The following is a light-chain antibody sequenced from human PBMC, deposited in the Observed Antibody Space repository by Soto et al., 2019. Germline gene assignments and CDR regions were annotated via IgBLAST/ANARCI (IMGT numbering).Light chain of an antibody. CDR3: QQYNNWPWK. J-gene: IGKJ1*01. Sequence: EIMITQSPVTLSVSPGERATLSCRASQSISDTLAWYQQKPGQAPRLLIYGASKRATGFPARFSGSGSGTDFTLTISSLQSEDFAVYYCQQYNNWPWKFGQGTKVDIK. V-gene: IGKV3-15*01. CDR1: QSISDT. CDR2: GAS.